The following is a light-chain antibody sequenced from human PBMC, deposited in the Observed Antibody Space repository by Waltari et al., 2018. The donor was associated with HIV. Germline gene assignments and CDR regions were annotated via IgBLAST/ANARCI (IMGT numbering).Light chain of an antibody. V-gene: IGLV1-36*01. CDR2: YDD. J-gene: IGLJ1*01. CDR1: SSNIGSNA. Sequence: QSVLTQPPSLSESPRQRVTISCSGSSSNIGSNAVNWYQQLPGKAPKLLIYYDDMLPAGVSDRFSGSKSVSSASLDISGRQSEDEADYYCAAWDDILNAYVFGSGTKVTVL. CDR3: AAWDDILNAYV.